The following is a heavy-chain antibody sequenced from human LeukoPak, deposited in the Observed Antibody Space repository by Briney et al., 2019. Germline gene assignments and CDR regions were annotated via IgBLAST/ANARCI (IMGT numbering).Heavy chain of an antibody. D-gene: IGHD3-3*01. CDR3: ARVPITIFGYYMDV. Sequence: GGSLRLSCAASGFTVSSNYMSWVRQAPGKGLEWVSVIYSGGSTYYADSVKGRFTISRDNSKNTLYLQMNSLRAEDTAVYYCARVPITIFGYYMDVWGKGTTVTVSS. CDR1: GFTVSSNY. CDR2: IYSGGST. V-gene: IGHV3-53*01. J-gene: IGHJ6*03.